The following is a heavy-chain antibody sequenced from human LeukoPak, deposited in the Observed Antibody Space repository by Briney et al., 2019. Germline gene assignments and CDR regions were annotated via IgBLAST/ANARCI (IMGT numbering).Heavy chain of an antibody. D-gene: IGHD3-16*01. Sequence: ASVKVSCKTSGYTFTGYSMHWVRQAPGRGLEWMGWINPDSGGTNYAQKFQGSVTMTRDTSASTAYIELSRLRSEDTAVYYCARGVLMRGFDIWGQGTMVTVSS. CDR2: INPDSGGT. CDR1: GYTFTGYS. J-gene: IGHJ3*02. CDR3: ARGVLMRGFDI. V-gene: IGHV1-2*02.